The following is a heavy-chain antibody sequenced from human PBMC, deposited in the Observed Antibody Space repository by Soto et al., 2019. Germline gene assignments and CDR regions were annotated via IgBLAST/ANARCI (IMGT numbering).Heavy chain of an antibody. D-gene: IGHD3-22*01. CDR2: ISGSGGST. J-gene: IGHJ4*02. CDR1: GFTFSSYA. Sequence: GGSLRLSCAASGFTFSSYAMSWVRQAPGKGLEWVSAISGSGGSTYYADSVKGRFTISRDNSKNTLYLQMNSLRAEDTAVYYCASDCQDIVVSGSSHPFDYWGQGTLVTVSS. CDR3: ASDCQDIVVSGSSHPFDY. V-gene: IGHV3-23*01.